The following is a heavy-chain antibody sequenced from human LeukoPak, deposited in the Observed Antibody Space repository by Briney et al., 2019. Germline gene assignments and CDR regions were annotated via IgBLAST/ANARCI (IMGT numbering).Heavy chain of an antibody. CDR1: GYTFTGYY. CDR2: INPNSGGT. D-gene: IGHD3-3*01. V-gene: IGHV1-2*02. J-gene: IGHJ6*02. CDR3: ARTPPLAIFGVVIKTLYYYYGMDV. Sequence: GASVKVSCKASGYTFTGYYMHWVRQAPGQGLEWMGWINPNSGGTNYAQKFQGRVTMTRDTSISTAYMELSRLRSDDTAVYYCARTPPLAIFGVVIKTLYYYYGMDVWGQGTTVTVSS.